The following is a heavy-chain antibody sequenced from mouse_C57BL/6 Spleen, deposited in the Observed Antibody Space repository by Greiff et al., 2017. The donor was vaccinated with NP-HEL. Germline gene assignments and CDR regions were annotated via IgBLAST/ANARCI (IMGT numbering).Heavy chain of an antibody. CDR2: INPNNGGT. CDR1: GYTFTDYY. V-gene: IGHV1-26*01. CDR3: ARGDYDGYYFDY. Sequence: VQLQQSGPELVKPGASVKISCKASGYTFTDYYMNWVKQSHGKSLEWIGDINPNNGGTSYNQKFKGKATLTVDKSSSTAYMELRSLTSEDSAVYYCARGDYDGYYFDYWGQGTTLTVSS. J-gene: IGHJ2*01. D-gene: IGHD2-4*01.